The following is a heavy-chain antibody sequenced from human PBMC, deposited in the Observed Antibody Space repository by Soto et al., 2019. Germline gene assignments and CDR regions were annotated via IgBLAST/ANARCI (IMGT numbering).Heavy chain of an antibody. J-gene: IGHJ3*02. V-gene: IGHV3-33*01. CDR3: CRYRDAFDI. Sequence: QVPLVQSGGGVVQPGRSLRLSCAASGFSFSSYGMHWVRQAPGKGLEWVGLIWHDGSNKNYTGSVKGRFTISRDNSKNTVYLQMNSLRAEDTAVYYCCRYRDAFDIWGQGTMVTVSS. D-gene: IGHD1-1*01. CDR1: GFSFSSYG. CDR2: IWHDGSNK.